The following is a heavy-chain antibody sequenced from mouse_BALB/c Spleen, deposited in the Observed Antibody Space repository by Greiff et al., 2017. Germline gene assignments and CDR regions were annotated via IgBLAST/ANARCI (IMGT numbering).Heavy chain of an antibody. CDR2: IWAGGST. Sequence: VKLMESGPGLVAPSQSLSITCTVSGFSLTSYVVHWVRQPPGKGLEWLGVIWAGGSTNYNSALMSRLSISKDNSTSQVFLKMNSLQTDDTAMYYCAREGGNYEGFAYWGQGTLVTVSA. CDR3: AREGGNYEGFAY. V-gene: IGHV2-9*02. J-gene: IGHJ3*01. D-gene: IGHD2-1*01. CDR1: GFSLTSYV.